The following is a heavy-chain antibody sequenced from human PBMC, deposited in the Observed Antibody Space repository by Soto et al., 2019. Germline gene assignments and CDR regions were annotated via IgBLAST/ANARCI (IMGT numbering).Heavy chain of an antibody. CDR3: ARDFYDLSYKFDY. J-gene: IGHJ4*02. Sequence: EVQLVESGGGLVQPGGSLRLSCAASGFTVSNHYMAWVRQAPGKGLAWVSVIHTGGSTYYAYSVKGRFSISRDNSKNTMYLQMSSLRAEDTAVYYCARDFYDLSYKFDYWGQGTLVTVSS. CDR1: GFTVSNHY. D-gene: IGHD3-3*01. V-gene: IGHV3-66*01. CDR2: IHTGGST.